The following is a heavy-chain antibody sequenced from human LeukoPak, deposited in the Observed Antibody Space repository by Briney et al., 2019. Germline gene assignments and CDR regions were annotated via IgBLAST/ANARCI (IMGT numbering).Heavy chain of an antibody. V-gene: IGHV1-2*06. J-gene: IGHJ5*02. CDR3: ARGSDDGENWFDP. Sequence: GASVKVSCKASGYTFTSYGISWVRQAPGQGLEWMGRINPKSGGTNYAQKFQGRVTMTRDTSISTAYMELSGLRSDDAAVYYCARGSDDGENWFDPWGQGTLVTVSS. CDR2: INPKSGGT. D-gene: IGHD3-10*01. CDR1: GYTFTSYG.